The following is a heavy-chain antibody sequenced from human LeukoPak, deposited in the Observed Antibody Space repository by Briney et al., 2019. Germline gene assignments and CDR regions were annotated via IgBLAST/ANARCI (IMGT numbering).Heavy chain of an antibody. Sequence: GGSLRLSCAASRFIFSSYAMSWVRQAPGKGLEWVSAISGSGGNTYYADSVKGRFTISRDNSKKTLYLQMNSLRAEDTAVYYCARGVVSTGGNWFDPWGQGTLVTVSS. J-gene: IGHJ5*02. V-gene: IGHV3-23*01. D-gene: IGHD3-22*01. CDR1: RFIFSSYA. CDR2: ISGSGGNT. CDR3: ARGVVSTGGNWFDP.